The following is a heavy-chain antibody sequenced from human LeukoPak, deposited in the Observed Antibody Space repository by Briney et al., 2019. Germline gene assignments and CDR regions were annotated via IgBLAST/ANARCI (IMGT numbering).Heavy chain of an antibody. J-gene: IGHJ4*02. D-gene: IGHD6-19*01. Sequence: GGSLRLSCAASGFTFSKNAMSWVRQAPGKGLEWVSAISGSGGSTYYADSVKGRFTISRDNSKNTLYLQMNSLRAEDTAVYYCAKHSSGWYGDYWGQGTLVTVSS. CDR1: GFTFSKNA. V-gene: IGHV3-23*01. CDR3: AKHSSGWYGDY. CDR2: ISGSGGST.